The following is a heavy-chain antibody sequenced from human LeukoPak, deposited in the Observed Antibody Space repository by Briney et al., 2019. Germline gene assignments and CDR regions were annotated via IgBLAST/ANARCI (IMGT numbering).Heavy chain of an antibody. J-gene: IGHJ5*02. CDR2: IKQDGTEK. V-gene: IGHV3-7*03. CDR3: ATSGGSYWS. CDR1: GFTFTTYW. D-gene: IGHD1-26*01. Sequence: GGSLRLSCTASGFTFTTYWMSWVRHPPGRGLEWVANIKQDGTEKYYVDSVKGRFTISRDNGKNSLYLQINNLRAEDTAVYYSATSGGSYWSWGQGTLVTVSS.